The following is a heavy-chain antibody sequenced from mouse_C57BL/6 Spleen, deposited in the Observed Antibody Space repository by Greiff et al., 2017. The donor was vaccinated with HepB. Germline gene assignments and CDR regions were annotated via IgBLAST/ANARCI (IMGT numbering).Heavy chain of an antibody. CDR3: ASTPKGLYYGSSYAMDY. J-gene: IGHJ4*01. D-gene: IGHD1-1*01. Sequence: EVQLQQSGAELVKPGASVKLSCTASGFNIKDYYMHWVKQRTEQGLEWIGRIDPEDGETKYAPKFQGKATITADTSSNTAYLQLSSLTSEDTDVYYCASTPKGLYYGSSYAMDYWGQGTSVTVSS. CDR2: IDPEDGET. CDR1: GFNIKDYY. V-gene: IGHV14-2*01.